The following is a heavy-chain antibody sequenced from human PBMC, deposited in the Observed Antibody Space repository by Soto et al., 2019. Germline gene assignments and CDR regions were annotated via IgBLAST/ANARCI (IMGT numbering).Heavy chain of an antibody. CDR3: AGDQGRSNSSGWYSGEYFQH. D-gene: IGHD6-19*01. Sequence: VQLVQSGAEVKKHGSSVKVSCKASGGTFSSYTISWVRQAPGQGLEWTGRIIPILGIANYAQKFQGRVTITADKSTSTAYMELSSRRAEDKAVYYCAGDQGRSNSSGWYSGEYFQHWGQGTLVTVSS. CDR1: GGTFSSYT. J-gene: IGHJ1*01. V-gene: IGHV1-69*02. CDR2: IIPILGIA.